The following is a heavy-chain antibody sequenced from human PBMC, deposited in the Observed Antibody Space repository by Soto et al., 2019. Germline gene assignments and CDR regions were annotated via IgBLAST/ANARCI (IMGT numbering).Heavy chain of an antibody. Sequence: GGALRLSCAASGFTFSTYAMNWVLQAPGKGLEWVSGISGSGDSTYYADSVKGRFTVSRDNSKNTLYLQMNSLRAEDTAVFYCAKERSSGWSFDYWGQGTLVTVSS. D-gene: IGHD6-19*01. CDR2: ISGSGDST. CDR1: GFTFSTYA. J-gene: IGHJ4*02. V-gene: IGHV3-23*01. CDR3: AKERSSGWSFDY.